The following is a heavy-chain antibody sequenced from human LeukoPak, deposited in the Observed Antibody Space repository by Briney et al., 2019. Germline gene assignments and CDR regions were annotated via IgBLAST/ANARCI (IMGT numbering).Heavy chain of an antibody. J-gene: IGHJ4*02. CDR2: ISSSSSYT. CDR1: GFTFSDYY. CDR3: ASGGGDQYYFDY. Sequence: GGSLRLSCAASGFTFSDYYMSWIRQAPGKGLEWVSYISSSSSYTNYADSVKGRFTISRDNAENSLYLQMNSLRAEDTAVYYCASGGGDQYYFDYWGQGTLVTVSS. D-gene: IGHD3-16*01. V-gene: IGHV3-11*03.